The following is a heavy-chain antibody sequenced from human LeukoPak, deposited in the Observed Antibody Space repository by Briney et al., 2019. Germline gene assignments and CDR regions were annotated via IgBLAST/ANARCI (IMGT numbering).Heavy chain of an antibody. J-gene: IGHJ4*02. CDR3: ARHGSSSWYH. V-gene: IGHV4-34*01. Sequence: PSETLPLTCAVYGGSFSGYYWSWIRQPPGKGLEWIGEINHSGSTNYNPSLKSRVTISVDTSKNQFSLKLSSVTAADTAVYYCARHGSSSWYHWGQGTLVTVSS. D-gene: IGHD6-13*01. CDR1: GGSFSGYY. CDR2: INHSGST.